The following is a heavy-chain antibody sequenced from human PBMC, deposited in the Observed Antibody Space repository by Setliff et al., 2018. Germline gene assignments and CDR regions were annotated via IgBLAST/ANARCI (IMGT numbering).Heavy chain of an antibody. J-gene: IGHJ4*02. D-gene: IGHD3-16*01. CDR2: IKQDGSEK. V-gene: IGHV3-7*01. CDR1: GFTFSRYW. Sequence: GGVPRLSCAASGFTFSRYWMSWVRQAPGKGLEWVANIKQDGSEKYYVDSVKGRFTISRDNAKNSLYLQMNSLRAEDTAVYYCARDGGEYWGQGTLVTVSS. CDR3: ARDGGEY.